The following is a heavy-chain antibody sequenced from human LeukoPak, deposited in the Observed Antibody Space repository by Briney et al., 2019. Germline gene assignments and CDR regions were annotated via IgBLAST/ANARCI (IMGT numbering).Heavy chain of an antibody. CDR3: ARDPYSGNYGESYYYMDV. V-gene: IGHV3-30*02. J-gene: IGHJ6*03. CDR1: GFTSTSYG. CDR2: IRYDGSNK. Sequence: SLRPSCAASGFTSTSYGTHCVRQAPGKGLGWVAFIRYDGSNKYYTDSVKGRFTISRDNAKSSLYLQMNRLRDEDTAVYYCARDPYSGNYGESYYYMDVWGKGTTVTISS. D-gene: IGHD1-26*01.